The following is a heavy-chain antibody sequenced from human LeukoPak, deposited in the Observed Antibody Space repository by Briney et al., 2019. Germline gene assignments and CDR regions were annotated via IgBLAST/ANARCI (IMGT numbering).Heavy chain of an antibody. D-gene: IGHD2-21*02. V-gene: IGHV3-66*01. CDR2: IYRGGNS. CDR1: GFTVSSNY. J-gene: IGHJ3*01. Sequence: PGGSLRLSCAASGFTVSSNYMSWVRQVPGKGLEWVSVIYRGGNSDYADSVKGRFTISRDNSKNTLYLQMNSLTAEDTAVYYCAGGAGDWNAFAFWGQGTMVTVSS. CDR3: AGGAGDWNAFAF.